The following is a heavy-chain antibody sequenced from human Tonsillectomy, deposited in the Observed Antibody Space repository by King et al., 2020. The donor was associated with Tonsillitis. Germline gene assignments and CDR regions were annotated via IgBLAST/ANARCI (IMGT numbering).Heavy chain of an antibody. CDR1: GGSISSYY. CDR3: ARGGGTTVVTPSYFFDY. CDR2: IYYSGST. Sequence: VQLQESGPGLVKPSETLSLSCTVSGGSISSYYWSWIRQPPGKGLEWIGDIYYSGSTNYNPSLKSRVTISVDTSKNLFSLKLRAVTAADTAGYYSARGGGTTVVTPSYFFDYWGQGTLVTVSS. D-gene: IGHD4-23*01. V-gene: IGHV4-59*01. J-gene: IGHJ4*02.